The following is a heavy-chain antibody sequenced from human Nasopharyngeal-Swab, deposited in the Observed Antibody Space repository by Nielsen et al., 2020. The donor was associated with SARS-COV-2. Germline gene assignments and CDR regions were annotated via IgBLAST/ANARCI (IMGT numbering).Heavy chain of an antibody. V-gene: IGHV3-21*01. CDR2: ITGGSKYI. CDR3: GRGGKLGALDI. D-gene: IGHD3-16*01. Sequence: GESLKISCVVSGFMFSSYSMTWVRRAPGKGLEWVSSITGGSKYIWYADSVRGRFTISRGNAKNSLELQMNSLRVEDTAVYYCGRGGKLGALDIWGQGTMVTVSS. CDR1: GFMFSSYS. J-gene: IGHJ3*02.